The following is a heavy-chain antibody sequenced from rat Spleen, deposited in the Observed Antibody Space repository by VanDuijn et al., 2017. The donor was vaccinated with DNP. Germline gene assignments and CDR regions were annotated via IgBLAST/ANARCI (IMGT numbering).Heavy chain of an antibody. D-gene: IGHD1-1*01. J-gene: IGHJ1*01. CDR3: ALPYYRDDWYFDF. CDR1: GFSLTSNN. V-gene: IGHV2-32*01. CDR2: MWTDGDT. Sequence: QVQLKESGPGLVQPSQTLSLTCTVAGFSLTSNNVHWVRQTPGKGLEWRGVMWTDGDTSYNSVLKSRLSINSETSKSHVFLKMNSLQTEDTAMYCCALPYYRDDWYFDFWGPGTMVTVSS.